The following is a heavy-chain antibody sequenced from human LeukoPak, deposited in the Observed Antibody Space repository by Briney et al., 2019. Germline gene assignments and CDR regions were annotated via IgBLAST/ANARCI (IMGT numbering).Heavy chain of an antibody. CDR2: IIPIFGTA. D-gene: IGHD6-13*01. J-gene: IGHJ4*02. Sequence: ASVNVSCKASGGTFSSYAISWVRQAPGQGLEWMGGIIPIFGTANYAQTFQGRVTIAADESTGTAYMELSSLRSEDTAVYYCARVSSIAAAGFDYWGQGTLVTVSS. CDR3: ARVSSIAAAGFDY. CDR1: GGTFSSYA. V-gene: IGHV1-69*13.